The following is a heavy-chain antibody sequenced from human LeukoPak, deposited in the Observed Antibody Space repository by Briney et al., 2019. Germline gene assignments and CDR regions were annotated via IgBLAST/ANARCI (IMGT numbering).Heavy chain of an antibody. V-gene: IGHV4-59*01. CDR3: VRDVYGDPFDY. D-gene: IGHD4-17*01. CDR2: IHSTEST. J-gene: IGHJ4*02. Sequence: SVTLSLTCTVSGGSISSYYWSWIRQPPGKGLEWIGYIHSTESTIYNPSLKSRVTISVDTSKNQFSLKLSSVTAADTAVYYCVRDVYGDPFDYWGQGTLVTVSS. CDR1: GGSISSYY.